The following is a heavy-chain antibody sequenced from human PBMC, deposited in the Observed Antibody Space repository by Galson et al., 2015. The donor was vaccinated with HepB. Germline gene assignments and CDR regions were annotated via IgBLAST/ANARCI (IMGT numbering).Heavy chain of an antibody. D-gene: IGHD3-16*01. J-gene: IGHJ5*02. Sequence: SLRLSCAGSGFIFRHHAMAWIRQAPGKGLEWVSGINGRGSTRSYSDAVKGRFSISRDNSKDTVFLRMDNLRAEDTAVYYCVKEGSRFGGDWFDPWGQGALVTVS. CDR1: GFIFRHHA. CDR2: INGRGSTR. CDR3: VKEGSRFGGDWFDP. V-gene: IGHV3-23*01.